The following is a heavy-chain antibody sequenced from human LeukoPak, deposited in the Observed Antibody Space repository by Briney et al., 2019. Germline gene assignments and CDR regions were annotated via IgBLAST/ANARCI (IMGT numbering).Heavy chain of an antibody. CDR3: AKDLGSSWYYFDY. J-gene: IGHJ4*02. D-gene: IGHD6-13*01. V-gene: IGHV3-9*01. CDR2: ISWNSGSI. Sequence: GRSLRLSCAASGFTFDDYAMHWVRQAPGKGLEWVSGISWNSGSIGYADSVKGRFTISRDNAKNPLYLQMNSLRAEDTALYYCAKDLGSSWYYFDYWGQGTLVTVSS. CDR1: GFTFDDYA.